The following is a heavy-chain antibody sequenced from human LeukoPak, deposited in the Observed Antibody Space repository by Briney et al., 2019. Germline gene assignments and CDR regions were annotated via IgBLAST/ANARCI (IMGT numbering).Heavy chain of an antibody. CDR3: ARDPAYCGGDCYSFDY. D-gene: IGHD2-21*02. CDR1: GFTFSRYA. Sequence: PGRSLRLSCAASGFTFSRYAMHWVRHAPGKGLEWVAVISYDGSNEYYADSVKGRFTISRDSSENTLYLQMNSLRAEDTAVYYCARDPAYCGGDCYSFDYWGQGTLVTVSS. V-gene: IGHV3-30-3*01. CDR2: ISYDGSNE. J-gene: IGHJ4*02.